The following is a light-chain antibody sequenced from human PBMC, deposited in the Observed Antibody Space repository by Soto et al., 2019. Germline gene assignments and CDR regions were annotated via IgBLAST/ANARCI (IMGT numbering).Light chain of an antibody. CDR3: QQSLTSPYT. J-gene: IGKJ2*01. CDR2: AES. Sequence: DIPMTQSPSSLSASVGDRVTITCRASQTIYNYLNWYQQKPGKAPKVLIYAESSLQSGVPSRFSGRRSETDFTLTISSLQPDDFATYYCQQSLTSPYTFGQGTRLDI. CDR1: QTIYNY. V-gene: IGKV1-39*01.